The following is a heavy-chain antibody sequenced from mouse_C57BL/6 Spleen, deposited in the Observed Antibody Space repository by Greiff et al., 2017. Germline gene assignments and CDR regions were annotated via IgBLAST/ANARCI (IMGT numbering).Heavy chain of an antibody. CDR3: AREGRLGPFAY. CDR1: GFTFSSYA. V-gene: IGHV5-4*01. J-gene: IGHJ3*01. CDR2: ISDGGSYT. Sequence: EVKLVESGGGLVKPGGSLKLSCAASGFTFSSYAMSWVRQTPEKRLEWVATISDGGSYTYYPDNVKGRFTISRDNAKNNLYLQMSHLKSEVTAMYYCAREGRLGPFAYWGQGTLVTVSA. D-gene: IGHD4-1*01.